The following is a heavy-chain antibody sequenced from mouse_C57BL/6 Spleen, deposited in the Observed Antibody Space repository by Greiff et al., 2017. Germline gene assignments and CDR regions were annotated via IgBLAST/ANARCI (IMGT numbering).Heavy chain of an antibody. CDR1: GYTFTDYE. V-gene: IGHV1-15*01. CDR2: IDPETGGT. Sequence: VQLQQSGAELVRPGASVTLSCKASGYTFTDYEMHWVKLTPVHGLEWIGAIDPETGGTAYNQKFKGKAILTADKSSSTAYMELRSLTSEDSAVYYCTRGDWGYWGQGTTLTVSS. CDR3: TRGDWGY. D-gene: IGHD4-1*01. J-gene: IGHJ2*01.